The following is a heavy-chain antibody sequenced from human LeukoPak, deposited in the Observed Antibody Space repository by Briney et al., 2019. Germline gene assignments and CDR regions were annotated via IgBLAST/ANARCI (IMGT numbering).Heavy chain of an antibody. V-gene: IGHV4-59*01. Sequence: SETLSLTCTVSGGSISSYYWSWIRQPPGKGLEWIGYIYYGGSTNYNPSLKSRVTISVDTSKNQFSLKLSSVTAADTAVYYRARELTLHYWGQGTLVTVSS. CDR3: ARELTLHY. CDR1: GGSISSYY. CDR2: IYYGGST. J-gene: IGHJ4*02. D-gene: IGHD4/OR15-4a*01.